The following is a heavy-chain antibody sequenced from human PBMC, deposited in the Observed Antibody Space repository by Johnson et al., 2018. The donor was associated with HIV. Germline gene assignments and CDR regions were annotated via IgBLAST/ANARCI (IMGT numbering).Heavy chain of an antibody. CDR1: GFTFSSYG. J-gene: IGHJ3*02. CDR2: IAYDGSNK. Sequence: QVQLVESGGGLVQPGGSLRLSCAASGFTFSSYGMHWVRQAPGKGLEWVAVIAYDGSNKYYADSVKGRFTISRDNSENTMYLQMNSLRAEDTALYYCARDSTYYYDSSGLGGDNGDAFDIWGQGTMVTVSS. CDR3: ARDSTYYYDSSGLGGDNGDAFDI. D-gene: IGHD3-22*01. V-gene: IGHV3-30*03.